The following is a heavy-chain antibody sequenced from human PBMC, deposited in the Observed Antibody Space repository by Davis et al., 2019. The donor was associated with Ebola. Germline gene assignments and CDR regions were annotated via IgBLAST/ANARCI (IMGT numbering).Heavy chain of an antibody. Sequence: SKPLSLICAFYSGPFRGYYYSWIRQLLGKGLEWNGAINHSGSTIYIPFLKSRITISVDTSKNQFSLKLSSVPAADTAVYYCARRQGSKFDSWGQGTLVTVSS. CDR3: ARRQGSKFDS. CDR2: INHSGST. V-gene: IGHV4-34*01. CDR1: SGPFRGYY. J-gene: IGHJ4*02.